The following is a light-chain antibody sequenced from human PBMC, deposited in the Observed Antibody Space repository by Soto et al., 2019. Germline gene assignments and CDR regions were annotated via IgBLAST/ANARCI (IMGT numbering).Light chain of an antibody. V-gene: IGKV1-39*01. CDR2: SAS. Sequence: IQLTQSPSSLSASVGYRFTITCRASQGINSFLAWYQQKPGKAPKLLIYSASTLQSGVPSRFSGSGSGTDFTLTITSLQPEDFGTYYCHQTYSTPQTFGQGTTGDIK. CDR3: HQTYSTPQT. J-gene: IGKJ1*01. CDR1: QGINSF.